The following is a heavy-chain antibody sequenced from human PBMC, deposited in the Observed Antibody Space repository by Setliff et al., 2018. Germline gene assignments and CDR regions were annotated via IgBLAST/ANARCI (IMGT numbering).Heavy chain of an antibody. CDR2: IRYDGSNK. CDR3: AKDFRGSYLVSPLDY. Sequence: LRLSCAASGFTFSSYGMHWVRQAPGKGLEWVAFIRYDGSNKYYADSVKGRFTISRDNSKNTLYLQMNSLRAEDTAVYYCAKDFRGSYLVSPLDYWGQGTLVTVSS. CDR1: GFTFSSYG. J-gene: IGHJ4*02. D-gene: IGHD1-26*01. V-gene: IGHV3-30*02.